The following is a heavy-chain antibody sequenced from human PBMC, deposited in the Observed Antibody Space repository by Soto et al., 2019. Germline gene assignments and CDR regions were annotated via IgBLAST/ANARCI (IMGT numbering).Heavy chain of an antibody. D-gene: IGHD3-3*01. CDR1: GFTFSSYG. J-gene: IGHJ4*02. Sequence: QVQLVESGGGVVQPGRSLRLSCAASGFTFSSYGMHWVRQAPGKGLEWVAVIWYDGSNKYYAGSVKGRFTISRDNSKNTLYLQMNSLRAEDTAVYYCARSGPLRFLEWLADYWGQGTLVTVSS. V-gene: IGHV3-33*01. CDR3: ARSGPLRFLEWLADY. CDR2: IWYDGSNK.